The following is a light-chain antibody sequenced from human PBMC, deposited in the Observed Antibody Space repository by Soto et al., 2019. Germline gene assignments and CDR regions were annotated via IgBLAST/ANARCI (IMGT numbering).Light chain of an antibody. Sequence: VLTLSPGALSLSPGERASLSCRASSTVDSIYLAWYQQKPGQAPRLLIYGATNRATGIPDRFSGSGSGTDFTLTISRLEPEDFAVYYCQQYGSSHTFGGGTKVDIK. CDR1: STVDSIY. CDR3: QQYGSSHT. V-gene: IGKV3-20*01. CDR2: GAT. J-gene: IGKJ4*01.